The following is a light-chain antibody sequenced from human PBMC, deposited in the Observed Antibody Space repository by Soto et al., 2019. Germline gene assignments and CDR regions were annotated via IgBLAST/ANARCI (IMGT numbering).Light chain of an antibody. J-gene: IGKJ5*01. CDR1: QSISSY. CDR2: AAS. CDR3: QQSYSTPIT. Sequence: DIQMTQSPSSLSASVGYRVTITCRASQSISSYLNWYQQKPGKAPKLLIYAASSLQSGVPSRFSGSGSGTDFTLTISSLQPEDFATYYCQQSYSTPITFGQGTRLETK. V-gene: IGKV1-39*01.